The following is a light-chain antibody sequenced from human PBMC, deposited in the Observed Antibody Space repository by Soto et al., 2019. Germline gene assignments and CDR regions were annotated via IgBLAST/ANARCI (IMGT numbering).Light chain of an antibody. Sequence: EIVLTQSPGTLSLSPGERATLSCRASQSVSSSYLASYQKKPGQAPRLLIYGASSRATVIPDRFSGSGSETHFTLTISRLAPEDFAVYYYQQYGSSPLTSGGGTKVEIK. J-gene: IGKJ4*01. V-gene: IGKV3-20*01. CDR2: GAS. CDR1: QSVSSSY. CDR3: QQYGSSPLT.